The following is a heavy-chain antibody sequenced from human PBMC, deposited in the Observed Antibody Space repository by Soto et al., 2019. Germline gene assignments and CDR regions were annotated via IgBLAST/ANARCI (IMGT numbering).Heavy chain of an antibody. V-gene: IGHV3-23*01. J-gene: IGHJ4*02. D-gene: IGHD2-2*01. CDR2: ISGGGGST. Sequence: GGSLRLSCAASGFTFSSYAMSWVRQAPGKGLEWVSAISGGGGSTYYADSVKGRFTISRDNSKNTLYLQMNSLRAEDTAVYYCAKDLEEEVPAAPGYWGQGTLVTVSS. CDR1: GFTFSSYA. CDR3: AKDLEEEVPAAPGY.